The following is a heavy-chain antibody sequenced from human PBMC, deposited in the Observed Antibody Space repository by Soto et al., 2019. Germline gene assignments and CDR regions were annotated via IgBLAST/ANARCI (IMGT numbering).Heavy chain of an antibody. J-gene: IGHJ4*02. CDR2: IKSKTDGGAT. CDR1: SVRNAW. V-gene: IGHV3-15*07. CDR3: TTDYDYVWGSYQTGDY. Sequence: SVRNAWVNWVPQAPGKGLEGGGRIKSKTDGGATDYAAPVKGRFTISRDDSKNTLYLQMNSLKTEDTAVYYCTTDYDYVWGSYQTGDYWGQGTLVTVSS. D-gene: IGHD3-16*02.